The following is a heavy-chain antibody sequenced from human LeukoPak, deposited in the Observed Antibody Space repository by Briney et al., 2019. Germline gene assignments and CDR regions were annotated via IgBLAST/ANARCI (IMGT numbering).Heavy chain of an antibody. J-gene: IGHJ4*02. Sequence: PGGSLRLSCAASGFTFSSYSMNWVRQAPGKGLEWVSSISSSSSYIYYADSVKGRFTISRDNAKNSLYLRMNSLRAEDTAVYYCARDGSSSFSDYWGQGTLVTVSS. V-gene: IGHV3-21*01. CDR3: ARDGSSSFSDY. CDR1: GFTFSSYS. CDR2: ISSSSSYI. D-gene: IGHD6-13*01.